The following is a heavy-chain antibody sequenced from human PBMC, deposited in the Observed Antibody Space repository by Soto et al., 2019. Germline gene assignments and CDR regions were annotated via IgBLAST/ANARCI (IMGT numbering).Heavy chain of an antibody. Sequence: QVQLLQSGAEVKKPGASVKVSCKASGYTFSSYGISWVRQAPGQGLEWIGCISACNGNINYAQNLQGRVTMTTDTSTSKAYMELRSLRSCDKAVYDGARGEWEFDPWGQGTLVTVSS. D-gene: IGHD1-26*01. CDR3: ARGEWEFDP. CDR1: GYTFSSYG. V-gene: IGHV1-18*01. J-gene: IGHJ5*02. CDR2: ISACNGNI.